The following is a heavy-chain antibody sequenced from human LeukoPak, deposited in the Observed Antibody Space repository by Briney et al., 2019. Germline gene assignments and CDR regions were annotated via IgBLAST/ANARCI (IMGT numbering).Heavy chain of an antibody. J-gene: IGHJ6*03. Sequence: PGGSLRLSCTASGFTFGDYAMSWFRQAPGKGLEWVGFIRSKAYGGTTEYAASVKGRFTISRDDSKSIAYLQMNSLKTEDTAVYYCTSHDGHFDYYYYMDVWGKGTTVTVSS. CDR2: IRSKAYGGTT. CDR1: GFTFGDYA. CDR3: TSHDGHFDYYYYMDV. V-gene: IGHV3-49*03.